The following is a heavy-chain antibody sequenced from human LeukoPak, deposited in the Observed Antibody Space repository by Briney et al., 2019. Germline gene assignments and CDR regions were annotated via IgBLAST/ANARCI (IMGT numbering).Heavy chain of an antibody. CDR1: GGSISSYY. Sequence: SETLSLTCTVSGGSISSYYWSWIRQHPGKGLEWIGYIYYSGGTYYNPSLKSRVTISVDTSKNQFSLRLSSVTAADTAVYYCARDCRSGRCFDYWGQGTLVTVSS. CDR2: IYYSGGT. CDR3: ARDCRSGRCFDY. D-gene: IGHD2-2*01. J-gene: IGHJ4*02. V-gene: IGHV4-31*03.